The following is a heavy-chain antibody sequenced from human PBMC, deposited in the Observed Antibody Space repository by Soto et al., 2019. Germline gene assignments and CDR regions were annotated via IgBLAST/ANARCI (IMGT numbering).Heavy chain of an antibody. CDR1: GGTIKSGDYF. D-gene: IGHD3-16*02. J-gene: IGHJ4*02. V-gene: IGHV4-30-4*01. Sequence: SETLSLTCSVSGGTIKSGDYFWSWIRQPPGKGLEWIGSIFCTVSTYYSPSLKGRASISMDTSKNLFSLSLRSLPAADTAVYFCARLKDGSYRYYYFDYWGQGTPVTFPS. CDR2: IFCTVST. CDR3: ARLKDGSYRYYYFDY.